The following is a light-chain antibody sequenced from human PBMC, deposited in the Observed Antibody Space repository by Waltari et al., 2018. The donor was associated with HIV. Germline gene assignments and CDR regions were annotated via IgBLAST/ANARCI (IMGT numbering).Light chain of an antibody. CDR1: SSDVGHYDL. Sequence: QSALTQPASVSGSPGQSITISCTGTSSDVGHYDLVSWYQQYPGKAPKLLIYEVSKRPSGVSDRFSGSKSGNTASLTISGLQAEDEADYCCCSYAGRHILVFGGGTKLTVL. CDR2: EVS. CDR3: CSYAGRHILV. J-gene: IGLJ2*01. V-gene: IGLV2-23*02.